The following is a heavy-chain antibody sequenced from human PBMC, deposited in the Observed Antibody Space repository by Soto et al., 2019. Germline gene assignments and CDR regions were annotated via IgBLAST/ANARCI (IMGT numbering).Heavy chain of an antibody. CDR3: ARLASTIFGVVTPLYYFDY. Sequence: SVKVSCKASGGTFSSYAISWVRQAPGQGLEWMGGIIPIFGTANYAQKFQGRVTITADKSTSTAYMELSSLRSEDTAVYYCARLASTIFGVVTPLYYFDYWGQGTLVTVSS. D-gene: IGHD3-3*01. CDR1: GGTFSSYA. CDR2: IIPIFGTA. J-gene: IGHJ4*02. V-gene: IGHV1-69*06.